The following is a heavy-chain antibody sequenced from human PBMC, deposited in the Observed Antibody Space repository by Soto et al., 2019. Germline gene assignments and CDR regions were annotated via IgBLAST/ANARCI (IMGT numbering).Heavy chain of an antibody. CDR3: ARDKARLQLGGNYYSILDV. D-gene: IGHD1-1*01. V-gene: IGHV1-69*12. CDR2: IMPVFPTP. Sequence: QVQLVQSGAEVKKPGSSVRVSCKASGGTFSTSAISWVRQAPGQGLEWVGGIMPVFPTPDYAQNFQGRVTIPADESTTPAYLERTSLRADDTAVYYCARDKARLQLGGNYYSILDVWGQGTGITVSS. CDR1: GGTFSTSA. J-gene: IGHJ6*02.